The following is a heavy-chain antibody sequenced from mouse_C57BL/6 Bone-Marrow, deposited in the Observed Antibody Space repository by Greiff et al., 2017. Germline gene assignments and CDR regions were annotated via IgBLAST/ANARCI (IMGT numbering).Heavy chain of an antibody. CDR1: GYTFTNYG. V-gene: IGHV9-3-1*01. CDR2: IKTYTGEP. J-gene: IGHJ1*01. CDR3: ARGLWYFDV. Sequence: QVQLQQSGPELTKPGASVKLSCKASGYTFTNYGMNWVKQAPGKVIKWMGWIKTYTGEPTYTDDFQGRFAFSWETSASTAYLQINNLKNEDTSTYVCARGLWYFDVWGAGTTVTVSS.